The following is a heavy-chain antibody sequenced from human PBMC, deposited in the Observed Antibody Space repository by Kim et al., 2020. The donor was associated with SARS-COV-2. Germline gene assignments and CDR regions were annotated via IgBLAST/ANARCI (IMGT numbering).Heavy chain of an antibody. Sequence: ASVKVSCKASGYTFTSYGIGWVRQAPGQGLEWMGWISAYNGNTNNAQKLQGRVTMTTDTSTSTAYMELRSLRSDDTAVYYCARGMTTVTPGGMDVWGQGTTVTVSS. D-gene: IGHD4-17*01. V-gene: IGHV1-18*01. J-gene: IGHJ6*02. CDR3: ARGMTTVTPGGMDV. CDR2: ISAYNGNT. CDR1: GYTFTSYG.